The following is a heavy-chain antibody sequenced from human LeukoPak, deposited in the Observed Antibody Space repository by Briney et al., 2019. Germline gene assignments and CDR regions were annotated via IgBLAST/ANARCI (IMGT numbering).Heavy chain of an antibody. D-gene: IGHD4-17*01. CDR3: ARDGAVTNGRYFDY. J-gene: IGHJ4*02. CDR2: INHSGST. Sequence: PSETLSLTCAVYGGSFSGYYWSWIRQPPGKGLEWIGEINHSGSTNYNPSLKSRVTISVGTSKNQFSLKLSSVTAEDTAVYYCARDGAVTNGRYFDYWGQGTLVTVSS. CDR1: GGSFSGYY. V-gene: IGHV4-34*01.